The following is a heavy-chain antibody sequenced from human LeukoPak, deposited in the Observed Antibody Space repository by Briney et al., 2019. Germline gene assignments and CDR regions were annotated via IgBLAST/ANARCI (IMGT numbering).Heavy chain of an antibody. CDR3: ARHGSGSYYNFFDY. CDR2: IYYSGST. D-gene: IGHD1-26*01. J-gene: IGHJ4*02. V-gene: IGHV4-39*01. Sequence: KASETLSLTCTVSGGSISSSSYYLGWIRQPPGKGLEWIGSIYYSGSTYYNPSLKSRVTISVDTSKNQFSLKLSSVTAADGGVYYCARHGSGSYYNFFDYWGQGTLVTVSS. CDR1: GGSISSSSYY.